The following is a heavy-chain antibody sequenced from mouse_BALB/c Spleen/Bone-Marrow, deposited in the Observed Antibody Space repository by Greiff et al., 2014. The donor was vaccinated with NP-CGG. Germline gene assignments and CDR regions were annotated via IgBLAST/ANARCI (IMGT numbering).Heavy chain of an antibody. CDR3: NADTRAMDY. CDR1: GFNIKDFY. J-gene: IGHJ4*01. CDR2: IDPENGDT. Sequence: EVQVVESGAELVRSGASVKLPCTGSGFNIKDFYMHWVKQRPEQGLEWIGWIDPENGDTEYAPKFQGKATLTADTSSNTAYLQLNSLTSEDTAVYYCNADTRAMDYWGQGTSVTVSS. V-gene: IGHV14-4*02.